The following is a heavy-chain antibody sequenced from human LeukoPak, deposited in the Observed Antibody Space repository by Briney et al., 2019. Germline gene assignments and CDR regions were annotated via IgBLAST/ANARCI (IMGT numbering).Heavy chain of an antibody. V-gene: IGHV1-18*01. CDR3: ARGTSSYSDYNTFDY. D-gene: IGHD4-11*01. CDR1: GYTFISYG. CDR2: ISAYNGNT. J-gene: IGHJ4*02. Sequence: ASVKVSCKASGYTFISYGISWVRQAPGQGLEWMGRISAYNGNTNYAQKLQGRVSMTTDTSTSTAYMELRSLRSDDTAVYYCARGTSSYSDYNTFDYWGQGTLVSVSS.